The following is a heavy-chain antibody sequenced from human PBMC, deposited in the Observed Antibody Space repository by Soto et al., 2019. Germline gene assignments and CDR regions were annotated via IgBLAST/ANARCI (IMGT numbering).Heavy chain of an antibody. D-gene: IGHD3-22*01. J-gene: IGHJ4*02. Sequence: EVQLVESGGGLVQPGRSLRLSCAASGFTFDDYAMHWVRQVPGKGLEWGSGMSWNGARIGYADSVKGRFTISRDNAKNSLYLQQDSLRVEDTALYHCAKGVTDGDYYDRSGLLSTFDNWGQGTLITFSS. CDR2: MSWNGARI. V-gene: IGHV3-9*01. CDR1: GFTFDDYA. CDR3: AKGVTDGDYYDRSGLLSTFDN.